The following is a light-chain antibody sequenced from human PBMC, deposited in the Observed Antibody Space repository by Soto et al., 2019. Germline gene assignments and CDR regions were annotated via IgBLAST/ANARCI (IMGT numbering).Light chain of an antibody. CDR2: EVS. CDR1: SSDIGDHNY. CDR3: SSYTSSNPYV. J-gene: IGLJ1*01. V-gene: IGLV2-14*01. Sequence: QSALTQPASVSGSPGQSIAISCTGASSDIGDHNYVSWYQQHPGKAPKLMIYEVSNRPLGVSNRFSGSKSGNTASLTISGLQAEDEADYYCSSYTSSNPYVFGTGTKVTVL.